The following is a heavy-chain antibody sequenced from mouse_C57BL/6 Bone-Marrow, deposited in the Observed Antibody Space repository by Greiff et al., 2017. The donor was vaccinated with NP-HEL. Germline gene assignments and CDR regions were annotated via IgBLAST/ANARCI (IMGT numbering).Heavy chain of an antibody. J-gene: IGHJ3*01. CDR1: GFNIKDYY. Sequence: EVQLQQSGAELVRPGASVKLSCTASGFNIKDYYMHWVKQRPEQGLEWIGRIDPEDGDTEYAPKFQGKATMTADTSSNTAYLQRSSLTSEDTAVYYCTLYGSSLRFAYWGQGTLVTVSA. V-gene: IGHV14-1*01. D-gene: IGHD1-1*01. CDR2: IDPEDGDT. CDR3: TLYGSSLRFAY.